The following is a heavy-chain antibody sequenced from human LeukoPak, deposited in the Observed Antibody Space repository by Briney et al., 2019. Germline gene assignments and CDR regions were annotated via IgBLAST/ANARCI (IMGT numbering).Heavy chain of an antibody. CDR1: GFTFSSYS. Sequence: GGSLRLSCAASGFTFSSYSMNWVRQAPGKGLEWVSSISSSSSYIYYADSVKGRFTISRDNAKSSVFLRVNTLRFEDTAVYYCARDRFWVTDCNSEDYLDYWGQGTLVTVSS. CDR2: ISSSSSYI. CDR3: ARDRFWVTDCNSEDYLDY. D-gene: IGHD2-21*02. V-gene: IGHV3-21*01. J-gene: IGHJ4*02.